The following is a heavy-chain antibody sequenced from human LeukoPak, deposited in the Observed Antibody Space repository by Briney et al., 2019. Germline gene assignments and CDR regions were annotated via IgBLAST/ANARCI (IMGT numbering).Heavy chain of an antibody. CDR3: ARGGPESATNRGDYYYYYLDV. V-gene: IGHV3-66*01. CDR2: TYSGGST. D-gene: IGHD6-25*01. Sequence: PGGSLRLSCAASGFTFSSYAMSWVRQAPGKGLEWVSVTYSGGSTSFADSVKGRFTISRDNSKNTLYLQMNSLRDEDTALYYCARGGPESATNRGDYYYYYLDVWGKGTTVTISS. CDR1: GFTFSSYA. J-gene: IGHJ6*03.